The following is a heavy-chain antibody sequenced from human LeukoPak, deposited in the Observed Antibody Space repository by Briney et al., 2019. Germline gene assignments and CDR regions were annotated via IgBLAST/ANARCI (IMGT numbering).Heavy chain of an antibody. J-gene: IGHJ3*02. Sequence: ETLSLTCTVSGGSISSYYWSWIRQPAGRGLEWIGRIYTSGSTNYNPSLKSRVTMSVDTSKNQFSLKLSSVTAADTAVYYCAREAYYYDSSGYCFDIWGQGTMVTVSS. CDR3: AREAYYYDSSGYCFDI. D-gene: IGHD3-22*01. CDR1: GGSISSYY. V-gene: IGHV4-4*07. CDR2: IYTSGST.